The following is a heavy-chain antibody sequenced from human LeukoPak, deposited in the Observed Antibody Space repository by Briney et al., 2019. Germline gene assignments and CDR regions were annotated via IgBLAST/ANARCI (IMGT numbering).Heavy chain of an antibody. CDR3: ARVGPKYSSSLFDY. Sequence: PGGSLRLSCAASGFTFSSYAMHWVRQAPGKGLEWVAVISYDGSNKYYADSVKGRFTISRDNSKNTLYLQMNSLRAEDAAVYYCARVGPKYSSSLFDYWGQGTLVTVSS. J-gene: IGHJ4*02. CDR2: ISYDGSNK. D-gene: IGHD6-13*01. CDR1: GFTFSSYA. V-gene: IGHV3-30-3*01.